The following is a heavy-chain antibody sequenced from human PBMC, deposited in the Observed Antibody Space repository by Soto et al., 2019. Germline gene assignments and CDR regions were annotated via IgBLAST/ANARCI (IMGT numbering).Heavy chain of an antibody. CDR2: ISRDGGTK. J-gene: IGHJ4*02. CDR3: TGEVASGY. V-gene: IGHV3-30*03. D-gene: IGHD2-8*02. CDR1: GVTVSNYG. Sequence: QVQLVESGGGVVQPGRSLRLSCAGSGVTVSNYGMHWVRQAPGKGLEWVAVISRDGGTKYYADSVKGRFTISRDNSRNTLFLEMNSLRSDDMAVYYCTGEVASGYWGQGTLVTVSS.